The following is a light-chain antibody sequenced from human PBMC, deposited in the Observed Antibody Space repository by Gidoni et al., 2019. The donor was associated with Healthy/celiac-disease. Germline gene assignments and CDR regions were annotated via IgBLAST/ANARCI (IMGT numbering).Light chain of an antibody. Sequence: DIQMTQSPSSLSASVGDRVTITCQASQDISNYLNWYQQKPGKAPKLLIYEASNLETGVPSRFSGSGSGTDFTFTISSLQPEDIATYYCQQYDNLPLTFXGXTKVEIK. CDR3: QQYDNLPLT. J-gene: IGKJ4*01. CDR1: QDISNY. CDR2: EAS. V-gene: IGKV1-33*01.